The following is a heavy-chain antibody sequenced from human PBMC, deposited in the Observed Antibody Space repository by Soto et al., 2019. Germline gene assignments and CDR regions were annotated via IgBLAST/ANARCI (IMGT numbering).Heavy chain of an antibody. CDR1: GFAFNKFG. CDR2: ISYDGSYQ. J-gene: IGHJ4*02. Sequence: QVQLVESGGGVVQPGTSLRLSCEASGFAFNKFGMHWVRQAPGKGLEWVAFISYDGSYQYYADSVQGRLTITRDNSMNTLNMQLNSLRREYTAVYYCAKGGEVGGVLGDHWGQGTLVTLSS. D-gene: IGHD1-26*01. V-gene: IGHV3-30*18. CDR3: AKGGEVGGVLGDH.